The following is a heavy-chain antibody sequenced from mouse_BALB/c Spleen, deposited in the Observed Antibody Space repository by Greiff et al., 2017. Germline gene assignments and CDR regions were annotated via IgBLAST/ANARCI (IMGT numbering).Heavy chain of an antibody. CDR1: GYSFTSYW. CDR3: ARLNWDVAMDY. CDR2: IYPGNSDT. Sequence: VQLQQSGTVLARPGASVKMSCKASGYSFTSYWMHWVKQRPGQGLEWIGAIYPGNSDTSYNQKFKGKAKLTAVTSASTAYMELSSLTNEDSAVYYCARLNWDVAMDYWGQGTSVTVSS. V-gene: IGHV1-5*01. D-gene: IGHD4-1*01. J-gene: IGHJ4*01.